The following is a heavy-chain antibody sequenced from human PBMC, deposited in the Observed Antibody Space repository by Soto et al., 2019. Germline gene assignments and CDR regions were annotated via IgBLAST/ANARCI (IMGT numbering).Heavy chain of an antibody. CDR2: IYYSGSA. CDR3: ARARTGDPPLFDY. CDR1: GGSVSSSNYY. J-gene: IGHJ4*02. D-gene: IGHD1-1*01. Sequence: SETLSLTCTVSGGSVSSSNYYWSWIRQPPGKGLEGLGYIYYSGSASYNPSLKSRITVSVDTSKNHFSLKLSSVTAADKDVYYCARARTGDPPLFDYWAQGTLVTVSS. V-gene: IGHV4-61*03.